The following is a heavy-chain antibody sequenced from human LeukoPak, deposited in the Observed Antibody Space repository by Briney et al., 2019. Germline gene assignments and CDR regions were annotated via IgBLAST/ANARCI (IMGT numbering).Heavy chain of an antibody. D-gene: IGHD3-22*01. V-gene: IGHV4-4*07. CDR1: GGSISSYS. CDR2: IFTSGST. J-gene: IGHJ5*02. CDR3: ARNSESSGYYFGFDP. Sequence: SETLSLTCSVSGGSISSYSWSWIRQPAGKGLEWIGRIFTSGSTNYNPSLKSRITMSIDTSNNQFSLKVTSVTAADTAIYYCARNSESSGYYFGFDPWGQGTLVTVSS.